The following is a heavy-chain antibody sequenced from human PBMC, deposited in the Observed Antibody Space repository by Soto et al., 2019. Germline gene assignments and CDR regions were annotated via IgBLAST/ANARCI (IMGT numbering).Heavy chain of an antibody. CDR3: ARGRLPWMSLGI. V-gene: IGHV1-8*01. J-gene: IGHJ3*01. CDR1: GYTFTSYD. D-gene: IGHD4-17*01. CDR2: VNPNSGST. Sequence: GASVKVSCKASGYTFTSYDINWVRQATGQGLEWMGWVNPNSGSTVYAQKFQGRLTLARDTSISTAYLELSSLRSEDTAVYYCARGRLPWMSLGIRGQGTMVTAS.